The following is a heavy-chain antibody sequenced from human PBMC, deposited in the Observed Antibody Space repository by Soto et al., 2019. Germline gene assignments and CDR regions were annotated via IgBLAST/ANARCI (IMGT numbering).Heavy chain of an antibody. Sequence: GGSLRLSCAASGFTFSDYYMDWVRQAPGKGLEWVGRIRNKAKSYTTDYAASVKGRFTISRDDSENSLYLQMNNLRTEDTAMYYCLSGNSPSSTWGQGTLVTVSS. D-gene: IGHD4-4*01. CDR2: IRNKAKSYTT. V-gene: IGHV3-72*01. J-gene: IGHJ5*02. CDR1: GFTFSDYY. CDR3: LSGNSPSST.